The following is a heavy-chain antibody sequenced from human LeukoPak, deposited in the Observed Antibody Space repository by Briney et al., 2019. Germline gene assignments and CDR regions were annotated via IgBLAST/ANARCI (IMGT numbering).Heavy chain of an antibody. J-gene: IGHJ4*02. Sequence: GGSLRLSCAASGFTFSSYSMNWVRQAPGKGLEWVSSISSSSSYIYYADSVKGRFTISRDNGKNSLDLQMNSLRADDTAVYYCARDTLGEGEDANYAVYYFDYWGQGTVVTVSS. V-gene: IGHV3-21*01. D-gene: IGHD4/OR15-4a*01. CDR3: ARDTLGEGEDANYAVYYFDY. CDR1: GFTFSSYS. CDR2: ISSSSSYI.